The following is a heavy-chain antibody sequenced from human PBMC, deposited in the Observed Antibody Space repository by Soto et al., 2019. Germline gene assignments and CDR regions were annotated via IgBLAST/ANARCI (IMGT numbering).Heavy chain of an antibody. J-gene: IGHJ4*02. CDR3: AHSDGGYEIIYFDF. V-gene: IGHV2-5*01. CDR1: GFSFTTAGVA. Sequence: KESGPTLVKPTQTLTLTCTFSGFSFTTAGVAVDWIRQTPGGALEWLTLIYYNDDRRFSPSLKTRLTITGDTSKNQVVLSLTNVDPGDTATYFCAHSDGGYEIIYFDFWGQGIPVTVSS. CDR2: IYYNDDR. D-gene: IGHD5-12*01.